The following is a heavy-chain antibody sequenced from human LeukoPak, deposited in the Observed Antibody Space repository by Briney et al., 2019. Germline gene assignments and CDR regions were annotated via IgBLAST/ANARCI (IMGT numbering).Heavy chain of an antibody. CDR1: GLIFSSYW. CDR2: INPDGSNI. D-gene: IGHD3-3*01. V-gene: IGHV3-7*01. Sequence: GGSLRLSCAASGLIFSSYWMSWVRQAPGKGLEWVANINPDGSNILYVDSVKGRFTISRDNAKNSLYLQMNNLRAEDTAVYFCVSGFLQWLYWGQGTLVTVSS. CDR3: VSGFLQWLY. J-gene: IGHJ4*02.